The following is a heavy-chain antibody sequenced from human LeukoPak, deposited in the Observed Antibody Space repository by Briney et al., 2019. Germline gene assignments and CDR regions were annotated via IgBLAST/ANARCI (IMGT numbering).Heavy chain of an antibody. D-gene: IGHD5-24*01. CDR2: MTPNSGYT. V-gene: IGHV1-8*03. J-gene: IGHJ2*01. Sequence: ASVKVSCKASGYTFTSYDINWVRQATGQGLEWMGWMTPNSGYTGYAQKFQGRVTITRNTSITTAYMELSSLRFEDTAVYYCARGRDGCNFGYFDLWGRGTLVTVSS. CDR3: ARGRDGCNFGYFDL. CDR1: GYTFTSYD.